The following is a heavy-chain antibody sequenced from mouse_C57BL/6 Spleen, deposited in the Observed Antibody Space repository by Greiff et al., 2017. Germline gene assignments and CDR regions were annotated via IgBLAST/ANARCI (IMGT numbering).Heavy chain of an antibody. J-gene: IGHJ1*03. CDR3: AIVEGYFDV. CDR2: INYDGSST. CDR1: GFTFSDYY. Sequence: EVQVVESEGGLVQPGSSMKLSCTASGFTFSDYYMAWVRQVPDQGLEWVANINYDGSSTYYMDSLKSRFIISRDNAMNILYLQMSSLKSEDTATYYCAIVEGYFDVWVTGTTVTVSS. V-gene: IGHV5-16*01.